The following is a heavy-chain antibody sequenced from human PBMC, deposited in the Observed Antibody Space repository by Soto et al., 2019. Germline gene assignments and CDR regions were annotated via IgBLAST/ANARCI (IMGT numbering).Heavy chain of an antibody. Sequence: QVQLVESGGGVVQPGRSLRLSCAASGFTFSSYGMHWVRQAPGKGLEWVAVTSYDGSNKYYADSVKGRFTISRDNSKNTLYLQMNSLRAEDTAVYYCAKDSYGDFDYWGQGTLVTVSS. CDR3: AKDSYGDFDY. CDR1: GFTFSSYG. D-gene: IGHD4-17*01. CDR2: TSYDGSNK. V-gene: IGHV3-30*18. J-gene: IGHJ4*02.